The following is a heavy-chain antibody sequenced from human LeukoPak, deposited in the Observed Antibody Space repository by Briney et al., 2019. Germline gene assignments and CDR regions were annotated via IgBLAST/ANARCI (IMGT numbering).Heavy chain of an antibody. D-gene: IGHD1-26*01. CDR3: ASQGDSGSYPDWFDP. CDR1: GYSFANYW. V-gene: IGHV5-51*01. CDR2: IYPGDSDT. J-gene: IGHJ5*02. Sequence: GESLKISCKTSGYSFANYWIGWVRQMPGKGLEWMGIIYPGDSDTRYSPSFQGQVTISADKSISTAYLQWSSLKASDTAMYYCASQGDSGSYPDWFDPWGREPWSPSPQ.